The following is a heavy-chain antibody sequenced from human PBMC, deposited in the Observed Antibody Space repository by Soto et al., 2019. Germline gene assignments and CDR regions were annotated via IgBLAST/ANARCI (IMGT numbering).Heavy chain of an antibody. CDR2: ISYDGSNK. J-gene: IGHJ4*02. V-gene: IGHV3-30-3*01. Sequence: QVQLVESGGGVVQPGRSLRLSCAASGFTFSSYAMHWVRQAPGKGLEWVAVISYDGSNKYYADSVKGRFTISRDNSKNTLYLQMNRLRAEDTAVYYCARVTSELELVEIGNWGQGTLVTVSS. D-gene: IGHD1-7*01. CDR3: ARVTSELELVEIGN. CDR1: GFTFSSYA.